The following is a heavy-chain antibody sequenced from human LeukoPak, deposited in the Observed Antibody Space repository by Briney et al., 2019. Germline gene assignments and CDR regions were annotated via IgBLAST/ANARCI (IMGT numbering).Heavy chain of an antibody. CDR3: ARDRGYCSGGSCYRRAYYFDY. CDR1: GFTFSSYG. Sequence: PGGSLRLSCAASGFTFSSYGMHWVRQAPGKGLEWVAVIWYDGSNKYYADSVKGRFTISRDNSKNTLYLQMNSLRAEDTAVYYCARDRGYCSGGSCYRRAYYFDYWGQGTLVTVSS. D-gene: IGHD2-15*01. V-gene: IGHV3-33*01. J-gene: IGHJ4*02. CDR2: IWYDGSNK.